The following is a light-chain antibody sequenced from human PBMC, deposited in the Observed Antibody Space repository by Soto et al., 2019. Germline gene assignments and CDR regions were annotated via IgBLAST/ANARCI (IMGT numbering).Light chain of an antibody. CDR2: WAS. CDR3: QQYYITPWT. Sequence: DIVMTQSPDSLAVSLGERATINCKSSQSVLYSSTNKNYLAWYQQKPGQPPKLLIYWASTRESGVPDRFSGSGSGTDFTLTISSLQAEDVAVYYCQQYYITPWTFGQGTKVDIK. CDR1: QSVLYSSTNKNY. J-gene: IGKJ1*01. V-gene: IGKV4-1*01.